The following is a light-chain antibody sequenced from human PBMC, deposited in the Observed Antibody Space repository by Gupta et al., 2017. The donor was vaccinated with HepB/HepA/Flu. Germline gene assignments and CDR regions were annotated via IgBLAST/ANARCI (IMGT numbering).Light chain of an antibody. CDR1: QSITSY. J-gene: IGKJ4*01. Sequence: DIQMTQSPSTLSASLGDRVTITCRASQSITSYLNWYQQKPGEAPKLLIHSASTMQSGVPSRFSGSGSGTYFTLTISSLHPEDIATYSCQHSDRTPFTFGGGTKVEIK. V-gene: IGKV1-39*01. CDR2: SAS. CDR3: QHSDRTPFT.